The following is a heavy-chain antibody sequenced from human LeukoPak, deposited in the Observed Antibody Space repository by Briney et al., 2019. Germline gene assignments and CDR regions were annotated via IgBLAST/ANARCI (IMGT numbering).Heavy chain of an antibody. J-gene: IGHJ5*02. V-gene: IGHV4-39*01. CDR1: GGSISSSSYY. D-gene: IGHD2-21*02. CDR2: IYYSGST. CDR3: ARHGVVVVTATASREHNWFDP. Sequence: SETLSLTCTVSGGSISSSSYYWGWIRQPPGKGLEWIGSIYYSGSTYYNPSLKSRVTISVDTSKNQFFLKLSSVTAADTAVYYCARHGVVVVTATASREHNWFDPWGQGTLVTVSS.